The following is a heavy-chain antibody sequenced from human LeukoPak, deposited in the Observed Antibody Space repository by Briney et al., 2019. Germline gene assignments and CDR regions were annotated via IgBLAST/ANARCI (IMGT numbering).Heavy chain of an antibody. Sequence: SETLSLTCTVSGGSISSYYWSWIRQPPGKGLEWIGYIYYSGATEYNPSLKSRATISVDTSRNQFSLRLRSVTAADTAVYYCARETSLPGFAGGLGFNYWGQGTLVTVFS. CDR1: GGSISSYY. CDR2: IYYSGAT. V-gene: IGHV4-59*01. CDR3: ARETSLPGFAGGLGFNY. D-gene: IGHD2-8*02. J-gene: IGHJ4*02.